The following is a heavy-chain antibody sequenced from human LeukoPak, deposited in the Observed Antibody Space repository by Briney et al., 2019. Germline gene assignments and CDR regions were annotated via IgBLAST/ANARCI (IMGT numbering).Heavy chain of an antibody. CDR1: GGSISSYY. CDR2: IYTSGST. V-gene: IGHV4-4*07. J-gene: IGHJ4*02. D-gene: IGHD2-15*01. CDR3: AREGLCSGGSCYRPFFDY. Sequence: SGTLSLTCTVSGGSISSYYWSWIRQPAGKGLEWIGRIYTSGSTKYNPSLKSRVTMSVDTSKNQFSLKLSSVTAADTAVYYCAREGLCSGGSCYRPFFDYWGQGTLVTVSS.